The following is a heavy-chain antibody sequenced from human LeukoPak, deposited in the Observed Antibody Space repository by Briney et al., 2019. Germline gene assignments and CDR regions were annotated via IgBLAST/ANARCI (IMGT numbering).Heavy chain of an antibody. D-gene: IGHD6-25*01. CDR3: ARVRRPTDV. CDR1: GGSFSGYY. V-gene: IGHV4-34*01. Sequence: PSETLSLTCAVYGGSFSGYYWSWIRQPPGKGLEWIGEINHSGSTNYNPSLKSRVTISVDTSKNQFPLKLSSVTAADTAVYYCARVRRPTDVWGKGTTVTVSS. J-gene: IGHJ6*04. CDR2: INHSGST.